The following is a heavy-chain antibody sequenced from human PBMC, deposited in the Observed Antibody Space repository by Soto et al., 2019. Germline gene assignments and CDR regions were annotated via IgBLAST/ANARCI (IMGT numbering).Heavy chain of an antibody. CDR1: GFTFSDCY. CDR2: ISSGSTYT. D-gene: IGHD5-12*01. J-gene: IGHJ4*02. CDR3: ARCSPAAIVANTX. Sequence: PGGSLRLSCAASGFTFSDCYMTWIRQAPGKGLEWVSYISSGSTYTNYADSVKVRFTIYRDNAQNSLYLQMNSLRAEDTAVYYCARCSPAAIVANTXWGQGTLFTVSX. V-gene: IGHV3-11*06.